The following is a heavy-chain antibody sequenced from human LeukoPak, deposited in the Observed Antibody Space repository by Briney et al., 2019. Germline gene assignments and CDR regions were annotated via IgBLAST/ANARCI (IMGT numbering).Heavy chain of an antibody. J-gene: IGHJ6*04. CDR3: ARDLPIYYYGMDV. CDR2: ISSSSSYT. CDR1: GFTFSDYY. D-gene: IGHD2-2*02. V-gene: IGHV3-11*06. Sequence: PGGSLRLSCAASGFTFSDYYMSWIRQAPGKGLEWVSYISSSSSYTNYADSVKGRFTISRDNAKNSLYLRMNSLRAEDTAVYYCARDLPIYYYGMDVWGKGTTVTVSS.